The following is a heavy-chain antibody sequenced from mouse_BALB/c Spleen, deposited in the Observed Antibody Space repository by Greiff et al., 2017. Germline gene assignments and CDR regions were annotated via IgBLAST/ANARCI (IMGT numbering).Heavy chain of an antibody. CDR2: INPSTGYT. CDR3: ARGGSIYYDPDYAMDY. J-gene: IGHJ4*01. CDR1: GYTFTSYW. V-gene: IGHV1-7*01. D-gene: IGHD2-4*01. Sequence: QVQLQHSGAELAKPGASVKMSCKASGYTFTSYWMHWVKQRPGQGLEWIGYINPSTGYTEYNQKFKDKATLTADKSSSTAYMQLSSLTSEDSAVYYCARGGSIYYDPDYAMDYWGQGTSVTVSS.